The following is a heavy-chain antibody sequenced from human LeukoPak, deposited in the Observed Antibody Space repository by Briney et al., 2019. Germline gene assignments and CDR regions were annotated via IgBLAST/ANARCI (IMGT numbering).Heavy chain of an antibody. CDR1: GFTFSSYA. D-gene: IGHD6-19*01. Sequence: PGGSLRLSCAASGFTFSSYAMSWVRQAPGKGLEWVSAISGSGGSTYYADSVKGRFTISRDNSKNTLYLQMNSLRAEDTAVYYCAKYSSGWSWYYYYYMDVWGKGTTVTVSS. J-gene: IGHJ6*03. CDR3: AKYSSGWSWYYYYYMDV. CDR2: ISGSGGST. V-gene: IGHV3-23*01.